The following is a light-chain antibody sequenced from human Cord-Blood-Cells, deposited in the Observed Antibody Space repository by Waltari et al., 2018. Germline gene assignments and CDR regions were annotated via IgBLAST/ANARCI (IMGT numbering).Light chain of an antibody. V-gene: IGLV4-69*01. CDR2: LNSAGSH. CDR1: SGPSRYA. CDR3: QTWGTGIHV. Sequence: QLVLTQSPSASASLGASVKLTCTLSSGPSRYAIAWHQQQPEKGPRYLMKLNSAGSHSKGDGIPDRFSGSSSGAERYLTISSLQSEDEADYYCQTWGTGIHVFGTGTKVTVL. J-gene: IGLJ1*01.